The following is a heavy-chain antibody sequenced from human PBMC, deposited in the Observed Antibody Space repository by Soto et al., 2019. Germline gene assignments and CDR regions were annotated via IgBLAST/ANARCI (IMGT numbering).Heavy chain of an antibody. CDR3: VRLPPTVTPEKNFYFHMDI. CDR1: GGSISSGDFS. D-gene: IGHD2-21*02. J-gene: IGHJ6*03. CDR2: IHNSGTA. Sequence: KTSETLSLTCVVSGGSISSGDFSWGWIRQPPGKGPEWIASIHNSGTATYNPSLHSRLSITMDTSTNEVSLKLTSVTAADTSLYYCVRLPPTVTPEKNFYFHMDIWGKGTTVTVSS. V-gene: IGHV4-39*01.